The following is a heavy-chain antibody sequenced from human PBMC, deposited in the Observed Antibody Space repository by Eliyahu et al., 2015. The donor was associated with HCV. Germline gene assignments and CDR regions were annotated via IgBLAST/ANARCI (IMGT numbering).Heavy chain of an antibody. D-gene: IGHD3-10*01. Sequence: QLQLQESXPGLVKPSETLSLTCTVSXXSIRSSTYYWVWIRQPPGKGLGWIGSIXYSGATYDNPSLKSRVTISVDTSKNRFSVELTSVTAADTAVYFCARHLTRGLDTFDFWGRGTMVTVSS. CDR1: XXSIRSSTYY. CDR2: IXYSGAT. V-gene: IGHV4-39*01. CDR3: ARHLTRGLDTFDF. J-gene: IGHJ3*01.